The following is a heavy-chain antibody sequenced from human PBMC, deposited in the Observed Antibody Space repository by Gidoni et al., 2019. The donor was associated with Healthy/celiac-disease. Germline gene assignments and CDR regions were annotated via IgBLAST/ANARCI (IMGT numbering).Heavy chain of an antibody. Sequence: QVQLVESGGGVVQPGRSLRLSCAASGFTFSSYAMHWVRQAPGKGLEWVAVISYDGSNKYYADSVKGRFTISRDNSKNTLYLQMNSLRAEDTAVYYCARAPFEPGGFDYWGQGTLVTVS. CDR2: ISYDGSNK. CDR3: ARAPFEPGGFDY. V-gene: IGHV3-30-3*01. J-gene: IGHJ4*02. D-gene: IGHD1-26*01. CDR1: GFTFSSYA.